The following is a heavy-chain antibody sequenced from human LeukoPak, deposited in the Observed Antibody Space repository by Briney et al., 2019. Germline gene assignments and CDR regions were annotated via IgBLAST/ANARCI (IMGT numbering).Heavy chain of an antibody. D-gene: IGHD1-26*01. V-gene: IGHV3-48*01. Sequence: GGSLRLSCAASGFTFSSYWMHWVRQAPGKGLEWVSGISWNSGSIGYADSVKGRFTISRDDAKNSLYLQMNSLRAEDTAVYYCARRQGRRGIVGPTILKGAFDIWGQGTMVTVSS. CDR2: ISWNSGSI. CDR3: ARRQGRRGIVGPTILKGAFDI. J-gene: IGHJ3*02. CDR1: GFTFSSYW.